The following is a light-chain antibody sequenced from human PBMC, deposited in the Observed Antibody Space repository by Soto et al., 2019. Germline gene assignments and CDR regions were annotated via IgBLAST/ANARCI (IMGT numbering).Light chain of an antibody. J-gene: IGKJ4*01. CDR3: QQYNDWLS. CDR1: ATVSSN. Sequence: EIVMTQSPATLSVSPGERATLSCRTRATVSSNLAWYHQKPGQPPRLLIYDASTRATGLPARFSGSGSGTEFTLTISSLQSEDFGVYFCQQYNDWLSFGGGTKVEIK. V-gene: IGKV3-15*01. CDR2: DAS.